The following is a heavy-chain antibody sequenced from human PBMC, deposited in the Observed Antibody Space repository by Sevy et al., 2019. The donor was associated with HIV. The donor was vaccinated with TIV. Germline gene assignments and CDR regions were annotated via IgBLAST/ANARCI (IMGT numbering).Heavy chain of an antibody. D-gene: IGHD3-22*01. CDR1: GFSFDSYG. V-gene: IGHV3-23*01. CDR2: ISGSGTRT. J-gene: IGHJ6*03. CDR3: GKGGGGHYDPDEIGYYFYYYNMDV. Sequence: GGSPRLSCAVSGFSFDSYGMTWVRQAPGKGLEWVSGISGSGTRTYYADSVKGRFSISRDNSKNRLYLQMNSLRSEDTAIYYCGKGGGGHYDPDEIGYYFYYYNMDVWGKGTTVTVSS.